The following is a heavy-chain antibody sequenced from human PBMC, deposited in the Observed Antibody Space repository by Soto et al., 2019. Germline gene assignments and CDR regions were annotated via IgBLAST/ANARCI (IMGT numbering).Heavy chain of an antibody. Sequence: EVQLVESGGGLVRPGGSLRLSCAASGFTFNNAWMNWVRQAPGKGLEWVGRIKSKTDGGTTDYAAPVKGRFTISRDDSKNTLYLQMNSLKTEDTAVNSCTTLTCRWSGYGMDVWGQGTTVTVSS. J-gene: IGHJ6*02. CDR1: GFTFNNAW. CDR2: IKSKTDGGTT. CDR3: TTLTCRWSGYGMDV. D-gene: IGHD3-3*01. V-gene: IGHV3-15*07.